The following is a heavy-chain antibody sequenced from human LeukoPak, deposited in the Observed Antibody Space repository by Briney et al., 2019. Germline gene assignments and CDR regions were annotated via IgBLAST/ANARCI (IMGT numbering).Heavy chain of an antibody. J-gene: IGHJ5*02. Sequence: SGPTLVKPTQTLTLTCTFSVFSLSTNGVGVGWIRQPPGKALEWLAVIYWDDDKLYSSSLKSRLTITKDTPKNQVVLTMTNMDPVDTATYYCSHKKRDCGGGSCYSWFDHWGQGTLVTVSS. V-gene: IGHV2-5*02. CDR2: IYWDDDK. D-gene: IGHD2-15*01. CDR3: SHKKRDCGGGSCYSWFDH. CDR1: VFSLSTNGVG.